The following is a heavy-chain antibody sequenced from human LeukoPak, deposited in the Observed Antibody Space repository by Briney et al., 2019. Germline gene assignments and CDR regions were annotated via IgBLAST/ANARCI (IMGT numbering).Heavy chain of an antibody. CDR2: IYHSGST. J-gene: IGHJ4*02. V-gene: IGHV4-30-2*01. D-gene: IGHD2-21*02. CDR3: ASHDNAYCGGDCPFDY. Sequence: SETLSLTCAVSGGSISSGGYSWSWIRQPPGKGLEWIGYIYHSGSTYYNPSLKSRVTISVDRSKNQFSLKLSSVTAADTAVYYCASHDNAYCGGDCPFDYWGQGTLVTVSS. CDR1: GGSISSGGYS.